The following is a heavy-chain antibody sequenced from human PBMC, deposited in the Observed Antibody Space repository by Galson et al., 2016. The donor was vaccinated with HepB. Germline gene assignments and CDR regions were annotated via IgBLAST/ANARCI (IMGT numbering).Heavy chain of an antibody. CDR2: IYSGGDT. V-gene: IGHV3-66*01. CDR3: ARDTWTWN. CDR1: GVTVSNNY. J-gene: IGHJ4*02. D-gene: IGHD3/OR15-3a*01. Sequence: SLRLSCAASGVTVSNNYMSWVRQAPGRGLEWVPVIYSGGDTYYADSAKGRFTISRDNFENTVYLQMNSLRAEDTAIYYCARDTWTWNGGQGTLVTVSS.